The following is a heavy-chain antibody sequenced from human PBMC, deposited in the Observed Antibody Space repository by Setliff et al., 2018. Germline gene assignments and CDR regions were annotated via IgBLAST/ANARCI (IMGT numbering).Heavy chain of an antibody. J-gene: IGHJ3*02. CDR2: NSA. D-gene: IGHD2-2*01. CDR3: VRDRAAIVVGPPTAALDI. V-gene: IGHV1-18*01. CDR1: GYTFTNFG. Sequence: ASVKVSCKTSGYTFTNFGINWVRQAPGQGLEWMGWNSAYAQKFQGRVTMTTDTPTSTAYMELRSLRSDDTAVYYCVRDRAAIVVGPPTAALDIWGQGTMVTVSS.